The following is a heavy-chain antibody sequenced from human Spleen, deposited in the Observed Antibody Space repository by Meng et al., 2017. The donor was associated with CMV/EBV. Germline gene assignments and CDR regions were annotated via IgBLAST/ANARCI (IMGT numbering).Heavy chain of an antibody. CDR3: AKDGDITIFGVVIISFDY. D-gene: IGHD3-3*01. CDR1: GVAFSDYY. CDR2: ISGSGGST. V-gene: IGHV3-23*01. J-gene: IGHJ4*02. Sequence: GESLKISCVVSGVAFSDYYMSCVRQAPGKGLEWVSAISGSGGSTYYADSVKGRFTISRDNSKNTLYLQMNSLRAEDTAVYYCAKDGDITIFGVVIISFDYWGQGTLVTVSS.